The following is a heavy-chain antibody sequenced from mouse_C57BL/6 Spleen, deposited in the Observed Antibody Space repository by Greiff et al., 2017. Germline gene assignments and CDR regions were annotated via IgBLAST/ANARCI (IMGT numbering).Heavy chain of an antibody. Sequence: VQLKESGPELVKPGASVKISCKASGYSFTGYYMNWVKQSPEKSLEWIGEINPSTGGTTYNQKFKAKATLTVDKSSSTAYMQLKSLTSEDSAVYYCARGRIYYYGSSYVDYAMDYWGQGTSVTVSS. D-gene: IGHD1-1*01. V-gene: IGHV1-42*01. CDR1: GYSFTGYY. CDR2: INPSTGGT. J-gene: IGHJ4*01. CDR3: ARGRIYYYGSSYVDYAMDY.